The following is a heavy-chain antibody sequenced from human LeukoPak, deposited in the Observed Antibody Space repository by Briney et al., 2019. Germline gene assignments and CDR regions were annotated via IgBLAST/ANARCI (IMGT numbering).Heavy chain of an antibody. CDR1: GFTISTYW. V-gene: IGHV3-7*01. CDR3: AKVGTISWYMDY. D-gene: IGHD6-13*01. CDR2: IKQDGSEK. J-gene: IGHJ4*02. Sequence: GGSLRLSCAASGFTISTYWMSWVRQAPGRGLEWVANIKQDGSEKFYVDSVKGRFTISRDNAKNSPYLQMNSLRAEDTAVYYCAKVGTISWYMDYWGQGILVTVSS.